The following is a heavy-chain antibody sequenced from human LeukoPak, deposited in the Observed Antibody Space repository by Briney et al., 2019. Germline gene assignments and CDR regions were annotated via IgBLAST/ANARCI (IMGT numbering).Heavy chain of an antibody. CDR1: GFTFSSYS. CDR3: ARGALMVVITRFDC. D-gene: IGHD3-22*01. Sequence: GGSLRLSCAASGFTFSSYSMNWVRQAPGKGLEWVSSISSSSSYIYYADSVKGRFTISRDNAKNSLYLQMNSLRAEDTAVYYCARGALMVVITRFDCWGQGTLVTVSS. CDR2: ISSSSSYI. J-gene: IGHJ4*02. V-gene: IGHV3-21*01.